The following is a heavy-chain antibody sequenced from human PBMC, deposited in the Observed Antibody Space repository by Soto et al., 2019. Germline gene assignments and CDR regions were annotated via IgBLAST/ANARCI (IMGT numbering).Heavy chain of an antibody. CDR1: GYTLTELS. Sequence: ASVKVSCKVSGYTLTELSMHWVRQAPGKGLEWMGGFDPEDGETIYAQKFQSRVTMTEDTSTDTAYMGLSSLRSEDTAVYYCATDGPDTAMVDFDYWGQGTLVTVSS. CDR3: ATDGPDTAMVDFDY. J-gene: IGHJ4*02. D-gene: IGHD5-18*01. V-gene: IGHV1-24*01. CDR2: FDPEDGET.